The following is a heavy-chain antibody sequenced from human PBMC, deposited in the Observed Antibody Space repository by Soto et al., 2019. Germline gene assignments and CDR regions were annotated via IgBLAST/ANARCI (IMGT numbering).Heavy chain of an antibody. J-gene: IGHJ4*02. CDR2: IYYSGST. Sequence: SETLSLTCTVSGGSISSGDYYWSWIRQPPGKGLEWIGYIYYSGSTYYNPSLKSRVTISVDTSKNQFSLKLSSVTAADTAVYYCARGPYYDILTGPSFDYWGQGTLVTVSS. V-gene: IGHV4-30-4*01. CDR1: GGSISSGDYY. CDR3: ARGPYYDILTGPSFDY. D-gene: IGHD3-9*01.